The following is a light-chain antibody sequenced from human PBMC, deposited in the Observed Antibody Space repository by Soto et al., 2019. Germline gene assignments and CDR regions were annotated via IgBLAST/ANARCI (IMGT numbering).Light chain of an antibody. CDR3: QQYNNYSCT. Sequence: DIQMTQSHSTLSASVGDRVTITCRASQSFSTWLAWYQQKPGKAPKILIYDASSLESGVPSRFSGSGYGTEFNLNISSPQPDDFATYYCQQYNNYSCTVGQGTKVETK. CDR1: QSFSTW. V-gene: IGKV1-5*01. CDR2: DAS. J-gene: IGKJ1*01.